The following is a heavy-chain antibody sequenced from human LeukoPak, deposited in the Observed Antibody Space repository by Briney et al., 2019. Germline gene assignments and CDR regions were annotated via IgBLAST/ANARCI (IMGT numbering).Heavy chain of an antibody. Sequence: ASVKVSCKASGGTFSRYTISWVRQAPGQGLEWMGGIIPMFGRANYAQKFQGRLIITADESSTTAYMELSGLRSEDTAVYYCATDASIYDSRGYYYLWWGQGTLVTVSS. CDR1: GGTFSRYT. CDR2: IIPMFGRA. J-gene: IGHJ4*02. CDR3: ATDASIYDSRGYYYLW. D-gene: IGHD3-22*01. V-gene: IGHV1-69*13.